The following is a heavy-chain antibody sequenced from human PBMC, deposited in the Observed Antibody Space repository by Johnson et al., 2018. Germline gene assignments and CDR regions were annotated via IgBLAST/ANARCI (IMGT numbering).Heavy chain of an antibody. CDR1: GFTFSSYA. V-gene: IGHV3-23*04. D-gene: IGHD1-26*01. Sequence: VQLVQSGGGLVQPGGSLRLSCAASGFTFSSYAMRWVRQAPGKGLEWVSALSGSGGSPYYADYVKGRFTLSRDNSKNTLYLQMNSLRAEDKAVYYCAKDRATVGAKLRYYYGMDVWGQGTTVTVSS. CDR3: AKDRATVGAKLRYYYGMDV. CDR2: LSGSGGSP. J-gene: IGHJ6*02.